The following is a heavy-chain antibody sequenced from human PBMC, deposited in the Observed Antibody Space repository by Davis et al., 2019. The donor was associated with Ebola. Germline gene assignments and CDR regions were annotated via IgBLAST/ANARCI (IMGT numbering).Heavy chain of an antibody. CDR3: ARVRSGSKRNDGYYYYGMDV. CDR1: GYTFTSYG. J-gene: IGHJ6*02. D-gene: IGHD1-26*01. Sequence: ASVKVSCKASGYTFTSYGISWVRQAPGQGLEWMGWISAYNGNTNYAQKLQGRVTMTTDTSTSTAYMELRSLRSDDTAVYYCARVRSGSKRNDGYYYYGMDVWGQGTTVTVSS. V-gene: IGHV1-18*01. CDR2: ISAYNGNT.